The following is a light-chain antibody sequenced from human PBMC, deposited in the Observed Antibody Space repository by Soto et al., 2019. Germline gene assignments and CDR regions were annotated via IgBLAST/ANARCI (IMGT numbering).Light chain of an antibody. CDR2: KAS. J-gene: IGKJ1*01. V-gene: IGKV1-5*03. CDR3: QQYNSYSGWT. CDR1: QSISSW. Sequence: DIQMTQSPSTLSASVGDRVTITCRASQSISSWLAWYQQKPGKAPKLLIYKASSLESGVPSRFSGSGSGTEFTLTTSSLQPDDFATYYCQQYNSYSGWTFGQGTKVEIK.